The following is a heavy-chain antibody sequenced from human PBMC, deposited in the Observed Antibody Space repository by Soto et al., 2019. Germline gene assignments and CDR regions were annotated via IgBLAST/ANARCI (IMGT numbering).Heavy chain of an antibody. CDR2: INHSGST. Sequence: SETLSLTCAVYGGSFSCYYWSWIRQPPGKGLEWIGEINHSGSTNYNPSLKSRVTISVDTSKNQFSLKLSSVTAADTAVYYCASGLAAALYYFDYWGQGTLVTVSS. J-gene: IGHJ4*02. CDR1: GGSFSCYY. CDR3: ASGLAAALYYFDY. V-gene: IGHV4-34*01. D-gene: IGHD6-13*01.